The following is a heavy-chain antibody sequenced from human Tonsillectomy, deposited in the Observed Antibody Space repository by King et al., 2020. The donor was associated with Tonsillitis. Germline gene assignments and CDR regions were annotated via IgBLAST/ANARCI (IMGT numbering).Heavy chain of an antibody. CDR2: IFSNDDK. Sequence: TLKESGPVLVKPTETLTLTCTVSGFSLSNARMGVRWIRQPPGKALEWLAHIFSNDDKSYSTPLKSRLTISKDTSKSQVVLSMTNMDPVDTATYYCARYYYDSSGYYNGYFDYWGQGTLVTVSS. D-gene: IGHD3-22*01. J-gene: IGHJ4*02. CDR3: ARYYYDSSGYYNGYFDY. CDR1: GFSLSNARMG. V-gene: IGHV2-26*01.